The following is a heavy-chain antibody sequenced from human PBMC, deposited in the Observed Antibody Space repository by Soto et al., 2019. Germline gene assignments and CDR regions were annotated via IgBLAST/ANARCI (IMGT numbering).Heavy chain of an antibody. CDR2: ISYDGSNK. CDR3: AKDLSAGAIFGFDY. CDR1: GFTFSSYG. J-gene: IGHJ4*02. V-gene: IGHV3-30*18. D-gene: IGHD3-3*01. Sequence: GGSLRLSCAASGFTFSSYGMHWVRQAPGKGLEWVAVISYDGSNKYYADSVKGRFTISRDNSKNTLYLQMNSLRAEDTAVYYCAKDLSAGAIFGFDYWGQGTLVTVSS.